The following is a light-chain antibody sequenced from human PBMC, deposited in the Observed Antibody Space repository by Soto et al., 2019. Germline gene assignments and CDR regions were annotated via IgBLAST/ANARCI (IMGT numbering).Light chain of an antibody. V-gene: IGLV2-14*03. Sequence: QSVLTQPASVSGSPGQSITVSCTGTSSDVGGYNSVSWYQQHPGKPPKLIIYEVSNRPSGVSDRFSGSKSGNTASLTISGLQAEDEADYYCSSSTSTSSYVLATGTKV. CDR3: SSSTSTSSYV. CDR1: SSDVGGYNS. J-gene: IGLJ1*01. CDR2: EVS.